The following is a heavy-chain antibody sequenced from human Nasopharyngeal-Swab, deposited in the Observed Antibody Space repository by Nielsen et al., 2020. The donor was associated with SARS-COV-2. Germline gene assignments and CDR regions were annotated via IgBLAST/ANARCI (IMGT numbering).Heavy chain of an antibody. D-gene: IGHD6-13*01. V-gene: IGHV4-34*01. CDR1: GGFFSGYY. CDR2: INHSGST. J-gene: IGHJ5*02. CDR3: ARSRYTSSWYGVRNWFDP. Sequence: SETLSLTCAVYGGFFSGYYWNWIRQPPGKGLEWNGEINHSGSTNYNPSLKSRVTISLDTSKNQFSLKLSSVTAADTAVYYCARSRYTSSWYGVRNWFDPWGQGTLVTVSS.